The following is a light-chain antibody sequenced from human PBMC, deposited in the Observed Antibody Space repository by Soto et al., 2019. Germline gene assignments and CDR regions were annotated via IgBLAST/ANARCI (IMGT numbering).Light chain of an antibody. CDR2: GTS. Sequence: EVVLTQSPGTLSLSLGERATLSCRTSQSISSTYLAWYQQKPGQAPRLLMSGTSRRATGIPDRFSGSGSGTDFTLSISRLEPEDFAVYYCQHYGDSAPFTFGPGTKVDVK. CDR1: QSISSTY. V-gene: IGKV3-20*01. J-gene: IGKJ3*01. CDR3: QHYGDSAPFT.